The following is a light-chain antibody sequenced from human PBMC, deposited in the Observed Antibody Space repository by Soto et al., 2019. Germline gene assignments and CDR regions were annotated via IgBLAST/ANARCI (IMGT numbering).Light chain of an antibody. CDR2: GAS. Sequence: EIVLTQSPASLSLSPGERATLSCRASQSVSSHLAWFQQRPGQAPRLLIYGASNRATGIPARFGGSGSGTNVTLTISSLEPEYFAVYYCQQRSNWPPVLTFVGGTKVEIK. CDR1: QSVSSH. V-gene: IGKV3-11*01. CDR3: QQRSNWPPVLT. J-gene: IGKJ4*01.